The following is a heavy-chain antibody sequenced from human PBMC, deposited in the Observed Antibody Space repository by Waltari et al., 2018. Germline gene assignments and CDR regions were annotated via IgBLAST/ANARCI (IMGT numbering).Heavy chain of an antibody. CDR1: GFTCGAYG. J-gene: IGHJ4*02. V-gene: IGHV3-30*02. D-gene: IGHD2-2*01. Sequence: QVQLVESGGGVVQPGGSLRLSGAGSGFTCGAYGMHWVRQAPGKGLEWVSYIHHDEISKHYADSVKGRFTISRDNSKNTVYLHMDSLRAEDTALYYCSKDSDAFYIDYWGQGVLVTVSS. CDR2: IHHDEISK. CDR3: SKDSDAFYIDY.